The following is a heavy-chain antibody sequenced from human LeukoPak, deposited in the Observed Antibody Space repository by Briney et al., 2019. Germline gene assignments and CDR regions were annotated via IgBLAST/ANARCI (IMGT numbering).Heavy chain of an antibody. D-gene: IGHD2-2*01. Sequence: SETLSLTCSVSDGSIGSYYWSWIRQPPGKGLEWIGYIHSSGSTNYNPSLKSRVTISVDTSKNQFSLKLSSVTAADTAVYFCARGGYCSSTSCYLRWFDPWGQGTLVTVSA. CDR1: DGSIGSYY. V-gene: IGHV4-4*09. J-gene: IGHJ5*02. CDR2: IHSSGST. CDR3: ARGGYCSSTSCYLRWFDP.